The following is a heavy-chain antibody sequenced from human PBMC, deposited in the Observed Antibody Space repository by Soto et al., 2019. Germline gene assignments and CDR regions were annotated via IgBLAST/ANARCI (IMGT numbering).Heavy chain of an antibody. D-gene: IGHD3-10*01. CDR3: AKLVRGVKGVSPWFDP. CDR2: IYYSGST. V-gene: IGHV4-31*03. Sequence: SETLSLTCTVSGGSISSGGYYWSWIRQHPGKGLEWIGYIYYSGSTYYNPSLKSRVTISVDTSKNQFSLKLSSVTAADTAVYYCAKLVRGVKGVSPWFDPWGQGTLVTVSS. CDR1: GGSISSGGYY. J-gene: IGHJ5*01.